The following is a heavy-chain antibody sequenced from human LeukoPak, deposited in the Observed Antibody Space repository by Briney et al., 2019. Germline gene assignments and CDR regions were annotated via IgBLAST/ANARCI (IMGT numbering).Heavy chain of an antibody. CDR3: AHYSSSDVDY. Sequence: GGSLRLSCAASGFTFSSYSMNWVRQAPGKGLEWVSSISSSSSYIYHADSVKGRFTISRDNAKNSLYLQMNSLRAEDTAVYYCAHYSSSDVDYWGQGTLVTVSS. D-gene: IGHD4-11*01. V-gene: IGHV3-21*01. CDR1: GFTFSSYS. CDR2: ISSSSSYI. J-gene: IGHJ4*02.